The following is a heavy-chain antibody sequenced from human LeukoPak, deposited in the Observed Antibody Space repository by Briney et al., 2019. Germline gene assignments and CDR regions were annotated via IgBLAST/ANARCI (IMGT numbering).Heavy chain of an antibody. CDR1: GFTFKNYA. D-gene: IGHD1-26*01. CDR3: ARGVGGSFRNFGS. Sequence: TGGSLRLSCAASGFTFKNYAMHWVRQAPGLGLEWVAVIWYDGSAQYYADSVKGRFTISRDNSKNTLYLQVNSLRVEDTAIYYCARGVGGSFRNFGSWGQGALVTVSS. J-gene: IGHJ4*02. V-gene: IGHV3-33*01. CDR2: IWYDGSAQ.